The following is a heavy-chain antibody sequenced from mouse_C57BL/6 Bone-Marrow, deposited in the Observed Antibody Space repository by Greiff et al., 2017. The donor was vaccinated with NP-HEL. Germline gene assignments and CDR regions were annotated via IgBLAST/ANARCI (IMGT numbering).Heavy chain of an antibody. J-gene: IGHJ4*01. D-gene: IGHD1-2*01. Sequence: EVHLVESGGDLVKPGGSLKLSCAASGFTFSSYGMSWVRQTPDKRLEWVATISSGGSYTYYPDSVKGRFTISRDNAKNTLYLQMSSLKSEDTAMYYCARPAGYAMDYWGQGTSVTVSS. CDR1: GFTFSSYG. CDR2: ISSGGSYT. V-gene: IGHV5-6*01. CDR3: ARPAGYAMDY.